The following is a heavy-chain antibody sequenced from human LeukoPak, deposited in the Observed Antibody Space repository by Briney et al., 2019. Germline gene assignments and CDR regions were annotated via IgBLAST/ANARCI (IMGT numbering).Heavy chain of an antibody. CDR2: ISYDGSNK. Sequence: GGSLRLFCAASGFTFSSYAMHWVRQAPGKGLEWVAVISYDGSNKYYADSVKGRFTISRDNSKNTLYLQMNSLRAEDTAVYYCAHWPDIVVVPAAIDYWGQGTLVTVSS. D-gene: IGHD2-2*01. CDR3: AHWPDIVVVPAAIDY. V-gene: IGHV3-30-3*01. J-gene: IGHJ4*02. CDR1: GFTFSSYA.